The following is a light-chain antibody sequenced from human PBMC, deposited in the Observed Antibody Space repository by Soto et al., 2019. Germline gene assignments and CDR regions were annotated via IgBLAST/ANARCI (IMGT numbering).Light chain of an antibody. CDR2: GAS. CDR1: PSVSSSY. CDR3: QQYGSSSWT. V-gene: IGKV3-20*01. Sequence: EIVLTQSPGTLSLSPGERATLSCRASPSVSSSYLAWYQQKPGQAPRLLIYGASSRATGIPDRFSGSGSGADFNLTISRLEPEDFAVYYCQQYGSSSWTCGQGTKVEIK. J-gene: IGKJ1*01.